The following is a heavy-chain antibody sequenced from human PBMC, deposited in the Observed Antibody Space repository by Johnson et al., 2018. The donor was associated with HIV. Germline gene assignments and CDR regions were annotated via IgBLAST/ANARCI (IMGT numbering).Heavy chain of an antibody. D-gene: IGHD6-6*01. CDR2: ISYDGSNK. Sequence: QVQVVESGGGVVQPGRSLRLSCAASGFTFSSYAMHWVRQAPGKGLEWVAVISYDGSNKYYADSVKGRFTISRDNSKNTLYLQMSSLRAEDTAVYYCARDLAIGGRTDAFDIWGQGTMVTVSS. V-gene: IGHV3-30-3*01. J-gene: IGHJ3*02. CDR1: GFTFSSYA. CDR3: ARDLAIGGRTDAFDI.